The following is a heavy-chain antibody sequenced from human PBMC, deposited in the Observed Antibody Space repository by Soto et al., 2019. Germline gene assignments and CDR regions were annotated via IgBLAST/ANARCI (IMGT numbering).Heavy chain of an antibody. Sequence: GGSLRLSCAASGFTFSSYAMSWVRQAPGKGLEWVSAISGSGGSTYYADSVKGRFTISRDNSKNTLYLQMNSLRAEDTAVYYCARRARTATTNWGAFDIWGQGTMVTVSS. CDR2: ISGSGGST. J-gene: IGHJ3*02. CDR3: ARRARTATTNWGAFDI. CDR1: GFTFSSYA. V-gene: IGHV3-23*01. D-gene: IGHD1-7*01.